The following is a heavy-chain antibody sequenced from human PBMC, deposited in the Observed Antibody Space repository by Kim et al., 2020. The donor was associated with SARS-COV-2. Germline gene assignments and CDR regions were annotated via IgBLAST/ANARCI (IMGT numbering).Heavy chain of an antibody. V-gene: IGHV3-21*01. D-gene: IGHD5-12*01. Sequence: SVKGRFTISRDNAKNSLYLQMNSLRAEDTAVYYCARVGRRDGYLEYYFDYWGQGTLVTVSS. J-gene: IGHJ4*02. CDR3: ARVGRRDGYLEYYFDY.